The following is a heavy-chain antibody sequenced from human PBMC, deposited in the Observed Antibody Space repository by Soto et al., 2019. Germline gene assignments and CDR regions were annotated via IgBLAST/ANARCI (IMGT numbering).Heavy chain of an antibody. CDR1: GFTFSSYA. J-gene: IGHJ4*02. D-gene: IGHD6-13*01. Sequence: PGGSLSLSCAASGFTFSSYAMHWVRQAPGKGLEWVAVISYDGSNKYYADSVKGRFTISRDNSKNTLYLQMNSLRAEDTAVYYCARAWSESSWSLPFFDYWGQGTLVTVSS. V-gene: IGHV3-30-3*01. CDR3: ARAWSESSWSLPFFDY. CDR2: ISYDGSNK.